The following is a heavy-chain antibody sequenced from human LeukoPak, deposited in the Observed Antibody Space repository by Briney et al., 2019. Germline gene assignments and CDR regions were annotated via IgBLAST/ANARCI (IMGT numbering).Heavy chain of an antibody. CDR1: GGTFSSYA. J-gene: IGHJ6*03. Sequence: SVKVSCKASGGTFSSYAISWVRQAPGQGLEWMGGIIPIFSTANYAQKFQGRVTITADESTSTAYMELSSLRSEDTAVYYCAISSGSYFTDYYYYMDVWGKGTTVTVSS. CDR2: IIPIFSTA. CDR3: AISSGSYFTDYYYYMDV. D-gene: IGHD1-26*01. V-gene: IGHV1-69*13.